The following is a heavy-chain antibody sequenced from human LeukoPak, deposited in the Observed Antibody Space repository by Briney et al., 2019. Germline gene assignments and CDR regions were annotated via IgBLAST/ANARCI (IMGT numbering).Heavy chain of an antibody. CDR3: AKQKQQLPQGYYYYYMDV. Sequence: GGSLRLSCVGSGFIFSSYAMSWVRQAPGKGLEWVSAISGSGGSTYYADSVKGRFTISRDNSKNTLYLQMNSLRAEDTAVYYCAKQKQQLPQGYYYYYMDVWGKGTTVTVSS. CDR1: GFIFSSYA. J-gene: IGHJ6*03. V-gene: IGHV3-23*01. CDR2: ISGSGGST. D-gene: IGHD6-13*01.